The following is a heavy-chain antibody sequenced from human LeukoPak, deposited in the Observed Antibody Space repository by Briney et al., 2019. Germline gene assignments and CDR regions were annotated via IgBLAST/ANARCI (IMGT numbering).Heavy chain of an antibody. CDR1: EFTFSNYW. V-gene: IGHV3-7*01. D-gene: IGHD4-17*01. Sequence: GGSLRLSCAASEFTFSNYWMSWVRLAPGKGMEWVAHIKQDGSGTYYVDSVKGRFTISRDNAKNSLYLQMNSLRAEDTAVYYCAGCSTVTTYYYSYYMDIWGKGTTVTVSS. J-gene: IGHJ6*03. CDR3: AGCSTVTTYYYSYYMDI. CDR2: IKQDGSGT.